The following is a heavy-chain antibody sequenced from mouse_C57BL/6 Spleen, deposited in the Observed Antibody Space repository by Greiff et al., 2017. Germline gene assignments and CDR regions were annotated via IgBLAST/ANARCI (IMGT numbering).Heavy chain of an antibody. Sequence: EVMLVESGPGMVKPSQSLSLTCTVTGYSITSGYDWHWIRHFPGNKLEWMGYISYSGSTTYNPSLKSRISITHDTSKNHFFLKLNSVTTEDTATYYCARGYDYAWFAYWGQGTLVTVSA. CDR2: ISYSGST. V-gene: IGHV3-1*01. J-gene: IGHJ3*01. D-gene: IGHD2-4*01. CDR1: GYSITSGYD. CDR3: ARGYDYAWFAY.